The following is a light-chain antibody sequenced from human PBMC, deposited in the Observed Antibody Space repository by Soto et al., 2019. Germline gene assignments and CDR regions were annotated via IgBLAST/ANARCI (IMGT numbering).Light chain of an antibody. Sequence: DIQMTQSPSTLSASVGDRVTITCRASQTISSSLAWYQQQPGKAPKLLIYDVSTLKRGVPSRFSGSRSGTEFTLSISSLQPDDLATYHRQQYHTISYTFGQGTSLESK. V-gene: IGKV1-5*01. J-gene: IGKJ2*01. CDR1: QTISSS. CDR3: QQYHTISYT. CDR2: DVS.